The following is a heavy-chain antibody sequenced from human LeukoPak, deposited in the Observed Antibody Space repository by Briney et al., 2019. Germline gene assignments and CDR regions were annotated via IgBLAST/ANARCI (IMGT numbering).Heavy chain of an antibody. D-gene: IGHD2-2*01. CDR1: GGSISSYY. CDR3: ARGYCSSTSCPFAY. V-gene: IGHV4-59*01. Sequence: SETLSLTCTVSGGSISSYYWSWIRQPPGKGLEWIGYIYYSGSTNYNPSLKSRVTISVDTSKNQFSLKLSSVTAADTAVYYCARGYCSSTSCPFAYWGQGTLVTVSS. J-gene: IGHJ4*02. CDR2: IYYSGST.